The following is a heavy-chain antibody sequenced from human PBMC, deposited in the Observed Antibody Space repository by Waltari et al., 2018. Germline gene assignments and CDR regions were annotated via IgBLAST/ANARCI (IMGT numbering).Heavy chain of an antibody. Sequence: QVQLQQWGAGLLKPSETLSLPCAVYGGSFSVYYWSWLRQPPGPGLEWIGEINHSGSTNYNPSLKSRVTISVDTSKNQFSLKLSSVTAADTAVYYCARLGYSNYLNYYYYGMDVWGQGTTVTVSS. J-gene: IGHJ6*02. CDR2: INHSGST. CDR3: ARLGYSNYLNYYYYGMDV. D-gene: IGHD4-4*01. V-gene: IGHV4-34*01. CDR1: GGSFSVYY.